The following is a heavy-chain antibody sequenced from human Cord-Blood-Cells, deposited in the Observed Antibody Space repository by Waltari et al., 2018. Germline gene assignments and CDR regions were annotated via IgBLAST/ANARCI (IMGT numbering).Heavy chain of an antibody. CDR3: AREGFHYYDSSGYYLDY. V-gene: IGHV2-70*04. CDR1: GFSLSTSGMR. D-gene: IGHD3-22*01. CDR2: IDWDDDK. Sequence: QVTLKESGPALVKPTQTLTLTCTFSGFSLSTSGMRVSWIRQPPGKALEWLARIDWDDDKFYSTSLKTRLTISKDTSKNQVVLTMTNMDPVDTATYYCAREGFHYYDSSGYYLDYWGQGTLVTVSS. J-gene: IGHJ4*02.